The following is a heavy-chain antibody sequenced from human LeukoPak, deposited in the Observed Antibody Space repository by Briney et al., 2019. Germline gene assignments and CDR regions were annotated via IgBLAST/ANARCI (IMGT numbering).Heavy chain of an antibody. V-gene: IGHV7-4-1*02. CDR3: ARVLRPITYDAFDI. J-gene: IGHJ3*02. Sequence: ASVKVSCKASGYTFTSYAMNWVRRAPGQGLEWMGWINTNTGNPTYAQGFTGRFVFSLDTSVSTAYLHISSLKAEDTAVYYCARVLRPITYDAFDIWGQGTMVTVSS. CDR1: GYTFTSYA. D-gene: IGHD3-16*01. CDR2: INTNTGNP.